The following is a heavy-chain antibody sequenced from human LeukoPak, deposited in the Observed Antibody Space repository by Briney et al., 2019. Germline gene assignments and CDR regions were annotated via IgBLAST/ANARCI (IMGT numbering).Heavy chain of an antibody. J-gene: IGHJ6*04. CDR1: GFTFSSYA. D-gene: IGHD3-10*02. CDR3: AELGITMIGGV. Sequence: PGGSLRLSCAASGFTFSSYAMSWVRQAPGKGLEWVAVISYDGSNKYYADSVKGRFTISRDNSKNTLYLQMNSLRAEDTAVYYCAELGITMIGGVWGKGTTVTISS. V-gene: IGHV3-30*18. CDR2: ISYDGSNK.